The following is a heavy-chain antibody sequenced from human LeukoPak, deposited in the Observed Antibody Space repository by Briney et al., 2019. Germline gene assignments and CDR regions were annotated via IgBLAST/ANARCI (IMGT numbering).Heavy chain of an antibody. CDR1: GYSFTSYW. CDR2: IYPGDSVT. CDR3: ATHTMVRGVISPSEY. V-gene: IGHV5-51*01. D-gene: IGHD3-10*01. Sequence: GESLKISCKGSGYSFTSYWIGWVRQMPGKGLEWMGIIYPGDSVTRYSPSFQGQVTISADKSISTAYLQWSSLKASDTAMYYCATHTMVRGVISPSEYWGQGTLVTVSS. J-gene: IGHJ4*02.